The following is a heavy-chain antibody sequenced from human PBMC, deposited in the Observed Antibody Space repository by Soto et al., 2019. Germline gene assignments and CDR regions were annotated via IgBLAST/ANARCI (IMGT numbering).Heavy chain of an antibody. CDR3: ARDPMTTEPTA. CDR1: GGNSGGGGDY. Sequence: CSVLGGNSGGGGDYWSRIRQPPGKGLEWIGYIYYSGSTYYNPSLKSRVTISVDTSKNQFSLKLSSVTAADTAVYYCARDPMTTEPTAWGQGTLVTVSS. D-gene: IGHD4-4*01. V-gene: IGHV4-30-4*08. J-gene: IGHJ5*02. CDR2: IYYSGST.